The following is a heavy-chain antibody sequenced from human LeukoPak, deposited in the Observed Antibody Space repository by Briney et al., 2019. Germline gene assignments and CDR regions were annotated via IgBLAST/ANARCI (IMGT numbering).Heavy chain of an antibody. J-gene: IGHJ3*02. Sequence: SEPLSLTCTVSGVSISSYYWSWIRQPPGKGLEWIGYIYYSGSTNYNPSLKSRVTISVDTSKNQFSLKLSSVTAADTAVYYCARDSPFPIWGQGTMVTVSS. CDR1: GVSISSYY. CDR2: IYYSGST. V-gene: IGHV4-59*01. CDR3: ARDSPFPI.